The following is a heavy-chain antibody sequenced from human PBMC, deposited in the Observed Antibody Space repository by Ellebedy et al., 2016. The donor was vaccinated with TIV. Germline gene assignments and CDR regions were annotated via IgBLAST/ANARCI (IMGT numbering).Heavy chain of an antibody. V-gene: IGHV3-23*01. CDR1: GFSFRRYA. CDR3: ARARCSNFDCHIPGY. Sequence: GESLKISCAASGFSFRRYAMSWVRQAPGKGLEWVSGIFGRGGGISYADSVKGRFTISRDNSKSMVHLQMNSLRAEDTAVYYCARARCSNFDCHIPGYWGQGTLATVSS. D-gene: IGHD2-2*01. CDR2: IFGRGGGI. J-gene: IGHJ4*02.